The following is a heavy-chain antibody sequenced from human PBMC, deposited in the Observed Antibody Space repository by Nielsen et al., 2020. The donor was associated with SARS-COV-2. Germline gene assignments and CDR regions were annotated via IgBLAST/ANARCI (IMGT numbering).Heavy chain of an antibody. V-gene: IGHV4-34*01. J-gene: IGHJ6*02. CDR3: ARGRVVATVSAIYYYYYGMDV. CDR1: GGSFSGYY. Sequence: LETLSLTCAVYGGSFSGYYWSWIRQPPGKGLEWIGEIHHSGSTNYNPSLKSRVTISVDTSKNQFSLKLSSVTAADTAVYYCARGRVVATVSAIYYYYYGMDVWGQGTTVTVSS. D-gene: IGHD5-12*01. CDR2: IHHSGST.